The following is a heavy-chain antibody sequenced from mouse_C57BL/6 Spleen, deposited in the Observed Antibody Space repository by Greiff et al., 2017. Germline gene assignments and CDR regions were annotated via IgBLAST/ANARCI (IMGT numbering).Heavy chain of an antibody. D-gene: IGHD2-3*01. J-gene: IGHJ3*01. CDR3: ARSGWLLPFAY. CDR1: GYTFTSYW. CDR2: IYPSDSET. V-gene: IGHV1-61*01. Sequence: QVQLQQPGAELVRPGSSVKLSCKASGYTFTSYWMDWVKQRPGQGLEWIGNIYPSDSETHYNQKFKDKATLTVDKSSSTAYMQLSSLTSEDSAVYYCARSGWLLPFAYWGQGTLVTVSA.